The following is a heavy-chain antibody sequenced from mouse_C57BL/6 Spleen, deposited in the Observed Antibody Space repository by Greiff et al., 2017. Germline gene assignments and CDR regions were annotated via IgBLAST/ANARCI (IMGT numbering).Heavy chain of an antibody. D-gene: IGHD2-5*01. Sequence: EVKLVESGAELVRPGASVKLSCTASGFNIKDDYMHWVKQRPEQGLEWIGWIDPENGDTEYASKFQGKATLTADTSSNTAYLQLSSLTSEDTAVYYCTDRGLYSNYGCFDVWGTGTTVTVSS. CDR3: TDRGLYSNYGCFDV. CDR2: IDPENGDT. V-gene: IGHV14-4*01. J-gene: IGHJ1*03. CDR1: GFNIKDDY.